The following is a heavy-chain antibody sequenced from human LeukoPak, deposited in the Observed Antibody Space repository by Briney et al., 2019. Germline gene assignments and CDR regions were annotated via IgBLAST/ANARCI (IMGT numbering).Heavy chain of an antibody. CDR1: GYTFTGYH. J-gene: IGHJ4*02. CDR3: ARDYCSSTSCLFDD. V-gene: IGHV1-2*06. D-gene: IGHD2-2*01. CDR2: INPNSGDT. Sequence: ASVKVSCKASGYTFTGYHMHWVRRAPGQGLEWMGRINPNSGDTNYAQKFQGRVTMTRDTSISTAYMELSRLRSDDTAVYYCARDYCSSTSCLFDDWGQGALVTVSS.